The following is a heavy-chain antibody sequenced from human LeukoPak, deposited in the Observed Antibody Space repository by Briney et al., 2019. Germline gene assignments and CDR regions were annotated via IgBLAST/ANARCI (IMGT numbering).Heavy chain of an antibody. CDR1: GFTFSSYG. V-gene: IGHV3-30*18. J-gene: IGHJ4*02. CDR3: AKDRTHSGWYGNYYFDY. D-gene: IGHD6-19*01. Sequence: PGGSLRLSCAASGFTFSSYGMHWVRQAPGKGLEWVAVISYDGSNKYYADSVKGRFTISRDNSKNTLYLQMNSLRAEDTAVYYCAKDRTHSGWYGNYYFDYWGQGTLVTVSS. CDR2: ISYDGSNK.